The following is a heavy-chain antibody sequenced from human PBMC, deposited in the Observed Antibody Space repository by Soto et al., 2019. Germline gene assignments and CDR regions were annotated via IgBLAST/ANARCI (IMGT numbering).Heavy chain of an antibody. Sequence: QVQLQESGPGLVKPSETLSLTCTVSSDSIAGENWWSWVRQPPGLGLDWIGEVFHTGGTNYNPSLKSQVTMEVDTSKNQFALKLISATAADTAVYYCARVFSSGSGWMYYFDFWGQGTLVSVSS. J-gene: IGHJ4*02. CDR2: VFHTGGT. V-gene: IGHV4-4*02. CDR1: SDSIAGENW. D-gene: IGHD6-19*01. CDR3: ARVFSSGSGWMYYFDF.